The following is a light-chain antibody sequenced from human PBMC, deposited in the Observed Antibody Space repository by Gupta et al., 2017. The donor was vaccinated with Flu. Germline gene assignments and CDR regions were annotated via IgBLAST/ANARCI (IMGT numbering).Light chain of an antibody. Sequence: HSALTQPASVSGSPGQSITIPCPVTSSDIGRYNYVSWFRQHPGKAPKLIIYDVTSRPSGVSDRFSGSKSDNTASLTISGLQAEDEADYYCSSYTNSNTPGWVFGGGTRLTVL. CDR3: SSYTNSNTPGWV. V-gene: IGLV2-14*03. J-gene: IGLJ3*02. CDR2: DVT. CDR1: SSDIGRYNY.